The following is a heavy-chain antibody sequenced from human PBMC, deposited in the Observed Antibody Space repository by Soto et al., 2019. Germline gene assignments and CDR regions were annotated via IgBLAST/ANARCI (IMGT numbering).Heavy chain of an antibody. CDR3: AKDSCSSTSCYLY. D-gene: IGHD2-2*01. CDR2: ISWNSGSI. J-gene: IGHJ4*02. CDR1: GFTFDDNA. Sequence: PGGSLRLSCAVSGFTFDDNAMHWVRQAPGKGLEWVSGISWNSGSIGYADSVKGRFTISRDNAKKSLYLQMNSLRAEDTALYYCAKDSCSSTSCYLYWGQGTLVTVSS. V-gene: IGHV3-9*01.